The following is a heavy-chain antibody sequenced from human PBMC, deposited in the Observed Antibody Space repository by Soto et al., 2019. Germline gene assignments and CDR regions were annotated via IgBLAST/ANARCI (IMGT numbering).Heavy chain of an antibody. D-gene: IGHD3-22*01. CDR3: ARQIYDSDTGPNFQYYFDS. CDR1: GYSFARYW. CDR2: IDPSDSQA. J-gene: IGHJ4*02. V-gene: IGHV5-10-1*01. Sequence: GESLKISCKGSGYSFARYWITWVRQKPGKGLEWMGRIDPSDSQAYYSPSFRGHVTISVTKSITTVFLQWSSLRASDTAMYYCARQIYDSDTGPNFQYYFDSWGQGTPVTVSS.